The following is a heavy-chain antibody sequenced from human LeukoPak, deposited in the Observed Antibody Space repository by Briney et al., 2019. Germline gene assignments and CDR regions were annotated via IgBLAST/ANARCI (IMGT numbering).Heavy chain of an antibody. CDR1: GYSFTSYW. D-gene: IGHD4-17*01. J-gene: IGHJ6*02. CDR2: IYPGDSDT. Sequence: GESLKTSCKGSGYSFTSYWIGWVRQMPGKGLEWMGIIYPGDSDTRYSPSFQGQVTISADKSISTAYLQWSSLKASDTAMYYCARHGLDYGDYYYGMDVWGQGTTVTVSS. V-gene: IGHV5-51*01. CDR3: ARHGLDYGDYYYGMDV.